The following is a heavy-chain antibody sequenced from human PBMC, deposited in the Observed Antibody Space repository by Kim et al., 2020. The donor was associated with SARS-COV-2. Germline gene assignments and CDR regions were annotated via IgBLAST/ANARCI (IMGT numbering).Heavy chain of an antibody. D-gene: IGHD2-2*02. J-gene: IGHJ5*02. CDR2: ISSSSSYI. CDR3: ARGLEYQLLYEDWFDP. CDR1: GFTFSSYS. Sequence: GGSLRLSCAASGFTFSSYSMNWVRQAPGKGLEWVSSISSSSSYIYYADSVKGRFTISRDNAKNSLYLQMNSLRAEDTAVYYCARGLEYQLLYEDWFDPWGQGTLVTVSS. V-gene: IGHV3-21*01.